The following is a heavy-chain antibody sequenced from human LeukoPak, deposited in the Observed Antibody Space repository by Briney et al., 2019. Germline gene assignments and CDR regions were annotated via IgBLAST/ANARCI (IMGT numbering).Heavy chain of an antibody. CDR1: GFTFSSYE. Sequence: PGGSLRLSCAASGFTFSSYEMNWVRQAPGKGLEWVSYISSSGSTIYYADSVKGRFTISGDNAKNSLYLQMNSLRAEDTAVYYCARDTFYYYDSLYGMDVWGQGTTVTVSS. CDR2: ISSSGSTI. V-gene: IGHV3-48*03. J-gene: IGHJ6*02. CDR3: ARDTFYYYDSLYGMDV. D-gene: IGHD3-22*01.